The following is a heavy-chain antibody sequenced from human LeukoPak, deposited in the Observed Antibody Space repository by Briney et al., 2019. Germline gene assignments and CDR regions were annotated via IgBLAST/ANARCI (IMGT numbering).Heavy chain of an antibody. CDR2: ISSSSSYI. J-gene: IGHJ4*02. Sequence: KPGGSLRLSCAASGFTFSSYSMNWVRQAPGKGLEWVSSISSSSSYIYYADSVKGRFTISRDNAKNSLYLQMNSLRAEDTAVYYCARVAGYCSSTSNCYSDYWGQGTLVTVSS. D-gene: IGHD2-2*01. CDR1: GFTFSSYS. V-gene: IGHV3-21*01. CDR3: ARVAGYCSSTSNCYSDY.